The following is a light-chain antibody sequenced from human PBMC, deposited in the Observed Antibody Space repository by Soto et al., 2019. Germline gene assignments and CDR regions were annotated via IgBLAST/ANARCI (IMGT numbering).Light chain of an antibody. V-gene: IGKV1-5*03. Sequence: DIQMTQSPSTLSASVGDRVTITCRASQNINKWLAWYQQKPGKAPKLLIYEASTLEGGVPSRFSGSGSGTEFTLTISSLQPEDIATYYCQQYDNLRTFGGGTKVDIK. CDR3: QQYDNLRT. CDR2: EAS. J-gene: IGKJ4*01. CDR1: QNINKW.